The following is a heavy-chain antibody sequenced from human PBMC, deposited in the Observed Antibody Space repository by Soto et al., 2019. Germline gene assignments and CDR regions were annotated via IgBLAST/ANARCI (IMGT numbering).Heavy chain of an antibody. D-gene: IGHD6-13*01. CDR2: IYYSGST. CDR3: ARDPNPGHIAAAGNNWFDP. J-gene: IGHJ5*02. V-gene: IGHV4-59*01. Sequence: SETLSLTCTVSGGSISSYYWSWIRQPPGKGLEWIGYIYYSGSTNYNPSLKSRVTISVDTSKNQFSLKLSSVTAADTAVYYCARDPNPGHIAAAGNNWFDPWGQGTLVTVS. CDR1: GGSISSYY.